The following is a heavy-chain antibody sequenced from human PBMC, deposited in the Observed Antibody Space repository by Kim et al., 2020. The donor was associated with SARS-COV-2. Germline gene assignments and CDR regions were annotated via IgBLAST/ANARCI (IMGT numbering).Heavy chain of an antibody. J-gene: IGHJ5*02. CDR3: ARLKFCSSTSCYNWFDP. Sequence: ASVKVSCKASGYTFTNYGISWVRQAPGQGLEWMGWISASHGNTNYAQKLQGRVTMTTDTSTRTAYMELRSLRSDDTAVYYCARLKFCSSTSCYNWFDPWGQGTLVTVSS. V-gene: IGHV1-18*04. CDR1: GYTFTNYG. CDR2: ISASHGNT. D-gene: IGHD2-2*01.